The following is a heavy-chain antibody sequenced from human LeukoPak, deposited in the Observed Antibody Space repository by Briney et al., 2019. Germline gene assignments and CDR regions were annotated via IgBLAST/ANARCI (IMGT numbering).Heavy chain of an antibody. J-gene: IGHJ4*02. CDR3: ARSFWSGGYCYHFFPY. D-gene: IGHD2-21*02. Sequence: GGSLRLSCVASGFSVSSYEMNWVRQAPGKGLEWISFISSSGTSVEYADSVKGRFSISRDNAANSVYLQMNSLRAEDAAIYYCARSFWSGGYCYHFFPYRGQGTLVSVSS. CDR1: GFSVSSYE. CDR2: ISSSGTSV. V-gene: IGHV3-48*03.